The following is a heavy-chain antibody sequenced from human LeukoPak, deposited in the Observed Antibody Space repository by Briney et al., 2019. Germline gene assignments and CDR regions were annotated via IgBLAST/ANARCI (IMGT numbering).Heavy chain of an antibody. J-gene: IGHJ3*01. D-gene: IGHD7-27*01. Sequence: ASVKVSCKASGYTFTDNHMYWIRQAPGQGLECMGWISPNSGGTNYAQKFQGRITMTGDTPISTGYMELSSLRSDDTAIYYCARELGRNAFDVWGQGTMVTVSS. CDR1: GYTFTDNH. V-gene: IGHV1-2*02. CDR3: ARELGRNAFDV. CDR2: ISPNSGGT.